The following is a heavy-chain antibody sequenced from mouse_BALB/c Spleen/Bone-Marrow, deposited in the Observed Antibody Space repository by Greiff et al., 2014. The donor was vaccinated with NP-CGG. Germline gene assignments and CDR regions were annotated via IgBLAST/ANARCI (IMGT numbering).Heavy chain of an antibody. Sequence: DLVKPGASVKLSCKAPGYTYTNFWINWIKQRPGQSLEWIGRIAPGTGTTYYNEMFKGKATLTVDTSSSTAYIQLSSLSSEDSAVYFCARYDYAMDYWGQGTSVTVSS. J-gene: IGHJ4*01. D-gene: IGHD2-3*01. CDR2: IAPGTGTT. CDR3: ARYDYAMDY. V-gene: IGHV1S41*01. CDR1: GYTYTNFW.